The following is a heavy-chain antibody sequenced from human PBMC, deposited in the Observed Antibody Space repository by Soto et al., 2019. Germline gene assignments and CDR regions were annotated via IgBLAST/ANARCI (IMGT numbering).Heavy chain of an antibody. CDR1: GGSISSGGYY. CDR3: ARVFGFGGMDV. D-gene: IGHD3-10*01. CDR2: IYYSGST. V-gene: IGHV4-31*03. J-gene: IGHJ6*02. Sequence: SETLSLTCTVSGGSISSGGYYWNWIRQHPGKGLEWIGYIYYSGSTYYNPPLKSRVTISVDTSKNQFSLKLSSVTAADTAVYYCARVFGFGGMDVWGQGTTVTVSS.